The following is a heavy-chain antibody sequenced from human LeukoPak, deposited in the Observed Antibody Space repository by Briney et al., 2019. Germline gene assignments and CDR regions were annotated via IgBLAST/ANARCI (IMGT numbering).Heavy chain of an antibody. Sequence: ASVKVSCKASGYTFTDFYVHWVRQAPGQGLEWMGWINPKNGGTNYKEKFQGRVTMTRDTSISTAYMELSGLRPDDTAVYYCARPRYVRSPTCVDFWGQGTLVTVSS. CDR3: ARPRYVRSPTCVDF. CDR1: GYTFTDFY. V-gene: IGHV1-2*02. CDR2: INPKNGGT. D-gene: IGHD3-9*01. J-gene: IGHJ4*02.